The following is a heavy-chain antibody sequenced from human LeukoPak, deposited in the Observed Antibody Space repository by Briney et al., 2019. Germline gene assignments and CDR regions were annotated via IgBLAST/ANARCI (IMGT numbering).Heavy chain of an antibody. V-gene: IGHV4-34*01. CDR3: ARGPLGRRYYYYGMDV. CDR1: GGSFSGYY. D-gene: IGHD1-26*01. Sequence: SETLSLTCAVYGGSFSGYYWSWIRQPPGKGLEWIGEINHSGSTNYNPSLKSRVTISVDTSKNQFSLKLSFVTAADTAVYYCARGPLGRRYYYYGMDVWGQGTTVTVSS. CDR2: INHSGST. J-gene: IGHJ6*02.